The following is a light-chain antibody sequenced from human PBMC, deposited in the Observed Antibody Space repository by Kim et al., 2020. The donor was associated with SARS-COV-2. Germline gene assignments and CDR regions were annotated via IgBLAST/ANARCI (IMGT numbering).Light chain of an antibody. CDR1: NIGSKN. Sequence: SYELTQPLSVSVALGQTARITCGGNNIGSKNVHWYKQKPGQAPVLVIYRDSNRPSGIPERFSGSNSGNTATLTISRAQAGDEADYYCQVWDSSTAWVFGGGTQLTAL. J-gene: IGLJ3*02. CDR3: QVWDSSTAWV. CDR2: RDS. V-gene: IGLV3-9*01.